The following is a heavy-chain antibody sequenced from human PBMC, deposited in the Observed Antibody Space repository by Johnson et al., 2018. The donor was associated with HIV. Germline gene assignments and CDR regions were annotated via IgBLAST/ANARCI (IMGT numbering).Heavy chain of an antibody. J-gene: IGHJ3*02. D-gene: IGHD6-13*01. CDR2: ISSNGGHT. V-gene: IGHV3-64*01. CDR1: GFTFSNYA. CDR3: ARVRAAAVSDAFDI. Sequence: VQLVESGGGVVQPGGSLRLSCATSGFTFSNYAMHWVRQAPGKGLEYVSDISSNGGHTYYASSVKGRFTISRDNSKNTLYLQMNSLRAGDTAVYYCARVRAAAVSDAFDIWGQGTMVTVSS.